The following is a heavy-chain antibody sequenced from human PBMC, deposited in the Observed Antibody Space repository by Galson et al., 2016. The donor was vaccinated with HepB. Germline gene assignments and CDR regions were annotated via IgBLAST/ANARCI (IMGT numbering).Heavy chain of an antibody. CDR3: AINGGNYAQYFRSYYGMDV. CDR1: GFTFSNFA. CDR2: IGASGVTT. V-gene: IGHV3-23*01. Sequence: SLRLSCAASGFTFSNFAMSWFRQAPGRGLEWVSAIGASGVTTYHADSVKGRFSISRDNSKSTLYMEMNSLRADDTAVYYCAINGGNYAQYFRSYYGMDVWGQGTTVTVSS. J-gene: IGHJ6*02. D-gene: IGHD4/OR15-4a*01.